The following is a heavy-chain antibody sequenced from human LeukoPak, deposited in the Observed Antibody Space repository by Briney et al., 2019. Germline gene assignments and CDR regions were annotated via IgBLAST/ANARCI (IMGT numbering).Heavy chain of an antibody. J-gene: IGHJ6*02. V-gene: IGHV1-2*02. Sequence: ASVKVSCKASGYTFTGYYMHWVRQAPGQGLEWMGWINPNSGGTNYAQKFQGRVTMTRDTSISTAYMELSRLRSDDTAVYYCARYIYKAYYYYGMDVWGQGTTVTVSS. CDR2: INPNSGGT. CDR3: ARYIYKAYYYYGMDV. CDR1: GYTFTGYY. D-gene: IGHD1-1*01.